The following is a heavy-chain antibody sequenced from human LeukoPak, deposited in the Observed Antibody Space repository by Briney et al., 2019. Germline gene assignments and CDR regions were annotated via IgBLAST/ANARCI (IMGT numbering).Heavy chain of an antibody. CDR1: GYTFTGYY. Sequence: ASVKVSCKASGYTFTGYYMHWVRQAPGQGLEWMGWINPNSGGTNYAQKFQGRVTMTRDTSISTAYMELSRLRSDDTAVYYCARVLWHCSGGSCYSHAFDIWGQGTMVTVSS. V-gene: IGHV1-2*02. J-gene: IGHJ3*02. CDR3: ARVLWHCSGGSCYSHAFDI. CDR2: INPNSGGT. D-gene: IGHD2-15*01.